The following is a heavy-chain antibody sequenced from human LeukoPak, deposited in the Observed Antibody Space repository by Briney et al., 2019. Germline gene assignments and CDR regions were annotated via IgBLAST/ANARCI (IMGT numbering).Heavy chain of an antibody. CDR1: GYTFTSYA. CDR3: ARCPIPDGYSSSWYECEDSYFDY. V-gene: IGHV1-3*01. D-gene: IGHD6-13*01. Sequence: ASVKVSCKASGYTFTSYAMHWVRQAPGQRLEWMGWINAGNGNTKYSQKFQGRVTITRDTSASTAYMELSSLRSEDTAVYYCARCPIPDGYSSSWYECEDSYFDYWGQGTLVTVSS. J-gene: IGHJ4*02. CDR2: INAGNGNT.